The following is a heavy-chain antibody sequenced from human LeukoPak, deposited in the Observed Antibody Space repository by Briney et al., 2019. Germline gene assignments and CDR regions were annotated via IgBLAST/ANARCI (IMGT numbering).Heavy chain of an antibody. V-gene: IGHV3-30*04. J-gene: IGHJ4*02. CDR3: ARRRGSYWGGYYFDY. CDR1: GFTFSSYA. CDR2: ISYDGSNK. Sequence: GGSLRLSCAASGFTFSSYAMHWVRQAPGKGLESVAVISYDGSNKYYADSVKGRFTISRDNSKNTLYLQMNSLRAEDTAVYYCARRRGSYWGGYYFDYWGQGTLVTVSS. D-gene: IGHD1-26*01.